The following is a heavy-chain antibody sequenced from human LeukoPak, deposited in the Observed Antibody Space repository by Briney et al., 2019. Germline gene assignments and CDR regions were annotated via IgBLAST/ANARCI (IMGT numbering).Heavy chain of an antibody. D-gene: IGHD5-12*01. CDR2: ISGDGIT. CDR1: EFSFDDYA. J-gene: IGHJ4*02. V-gene: IGHV3-43*02. CDR3: VKELTAATIPTFFDY. Sequence: PGGSLRLSCAASEFSFDDYAMHWVRQAPGKGLEWVSLISGDGITYYADSAKGRFTISRDNSKNSLYLQMNSLRREDTALYYCVKELTAATIPTFFDYWGQGTLVTVST.